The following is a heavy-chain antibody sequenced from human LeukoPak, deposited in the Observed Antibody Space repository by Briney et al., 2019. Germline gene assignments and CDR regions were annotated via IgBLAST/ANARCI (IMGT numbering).Heavy chain of an antibody. CDR1: GFTVSSNY. J-gene: IGHJ4*02. CDR3: AKVDVRSVTAYYFDY. V-gene: IGHV3-66*01. D-gene: IGHD4-11*01. Sequence: AGGSLRLSCAASGFTVSSNYMSWVRQAPGKGLEWVSVIYSGGSTYYADSVKGRFTISRDNSKNTLYLQMNSLRAEDTAVYYCAKVDVRSVTAYYFDYWGQGTLVTVSS. CDR2: IYSGGST.